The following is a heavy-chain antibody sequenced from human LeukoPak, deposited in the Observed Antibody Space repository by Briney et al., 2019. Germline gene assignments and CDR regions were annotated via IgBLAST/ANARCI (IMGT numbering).Heavy chain of an antibody. CDR1: GYTFTGYY. D-gene: IGHD1-26*01. Sequence: ASVKASCKASGYTFTGYYMHWVRQAPGQRLEWMGWNNPNSGGTNYAQKFQGRVTMTRDTSISTAYMELSSLRSEDTALYYCARYGGSYFDYWGQGTLVTVSS. J-gene: IGHJ4*02. V-gene: IGHV1-2*02. CDR2: NNPNSGGT. CDR3: ARYGGSYFDY.